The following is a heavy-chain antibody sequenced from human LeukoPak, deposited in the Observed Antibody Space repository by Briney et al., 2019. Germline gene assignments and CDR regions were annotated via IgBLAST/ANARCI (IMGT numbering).Heavy chain of an antibody. D-gene: IGHD3-3*01. V-gene: IGHV4-34*01. CDR3: ARTSYDGVFDY. CDR1: GGSFSGYY. J-gene: IGHJ4*02. CDR2: INHSGST. Sequence: PSETLSLTCAVYGGSFSGYYWSWIRQPPGKGLEWIGEINHSGSTNYNPSLKSRVTISVDTSKNQFSLKLSSVTAADTAVYYCARTSYDGVFDYWGQGTLVTVSS.